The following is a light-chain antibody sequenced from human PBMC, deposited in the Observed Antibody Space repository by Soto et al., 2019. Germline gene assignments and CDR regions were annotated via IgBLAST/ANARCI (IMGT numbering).Light chain of an antibody. J-gene: IGLJ3*02. Sequence: QSAVTQPPSASGTPGQRVTISCSGSSSNIGSNSVSWYQQLPGTAPKLLIYNDNQRPSGVPDRISGSKSGTSASLAISGLQSEDEADYYCAAWDDSLNGWVFGGGTKVTVL. CDR1: SSNIGSNS. CDR2: NDN. V-gene: IGLV1-44*01. CDR3: AAWDDSLNGWV.